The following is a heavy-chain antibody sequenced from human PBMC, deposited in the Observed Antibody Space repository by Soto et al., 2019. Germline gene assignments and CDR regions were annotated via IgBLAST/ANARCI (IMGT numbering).Heavy chain of an antibody. CDR1: GYTFTNYY. CDR3: ARDFSGPMDY. V-gene: IGHV1-46*01. J-gene: IGHJ4*02. CDR2: IYPSGGST. Sequence: ASVKVSCKASGYTFTNYYMHWVRQAPGQGLEWMGIIYPSGGSTRNAQKFQGRVTMTRDTSTSTVYMELSSLRSEDTAVYYCARDFSGPMDYWGRGTLVTSPQ. D-gene: IGHD3-10*01.